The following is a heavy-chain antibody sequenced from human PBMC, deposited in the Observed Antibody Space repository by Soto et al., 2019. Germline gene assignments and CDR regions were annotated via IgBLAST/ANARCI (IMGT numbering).Heavy chain of an antibody. Sequence: EVQLVESGGGLVQPGGSLKLSCAASGFTFSGSAMHWVRQASGKGLEWVGRIRSKANSYATAYAASVKGRFTISRDDSKNTAYLQMNSLKTEDTAVYYCTSHDYGDQRGVDYWGQGTLVTVSS. J-gene: IGHJ4*02. V-gene: IGHV3-73*02. D-gene: IGHD4-17*01. CDR3: TSHDYGDQRGVDY. CDR1: GFTFSGSA. CDR2: IRSKANSYAT.